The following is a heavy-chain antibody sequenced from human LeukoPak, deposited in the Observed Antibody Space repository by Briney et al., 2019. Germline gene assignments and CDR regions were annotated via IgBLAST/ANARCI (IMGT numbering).Heavy chain of an antibody. CDR3: ASAVVAAFLFDP. J-gene: IGHJ5*02. CDR2: INPNSGGT. D-gene: IGHD2-15*01. Sequence: ASVKVSCKASGYTFTGYYMHWVRQAPGQGVEWMGWINPNSGGTNYAQKFQGRVTMTRDTSISTAYMELSRLRSDDTAVYYCASAVVAAFLFDPWGQGTLVTVSS. V-gene: IGHV1-2*02. CDR1: GYTFTGYY.